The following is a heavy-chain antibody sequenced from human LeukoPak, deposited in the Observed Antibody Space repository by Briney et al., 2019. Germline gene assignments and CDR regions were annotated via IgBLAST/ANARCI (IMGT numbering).Heavy chain of an antibody. V-gene: IGHV3-7*04. CDR3: ARWGPGY. CDR2: IKQDGSEK. D-gene: IGHD3-16*01. Sequence: GGSLRLSCAASGFTLSRYWMSWVRQAPGKGLEWVANIKQDGSEKYVDSVKGRFTISRDNAKNSVYLQMNSLRAEDTAVYYCARWGPGYWGQGTLVTVSS. CDR1: GFTLSRYW. J-gene: IGHJ4*02.